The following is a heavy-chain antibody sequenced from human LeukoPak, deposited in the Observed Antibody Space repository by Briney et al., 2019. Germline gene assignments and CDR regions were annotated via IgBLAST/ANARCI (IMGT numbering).Heavy chain of an antibody. Sequence: GGPLRLSCVASGFTFSSYEMNWVRQAPGKGLEWVSYISSSGSIIYYADSVKGRFTISRDNAKNSLYLQMNSLRAEDTAVYYCARDPDYGDYLDFFDYWGQGTLVTVSS. CDR3: ARDPDYGDYLDFFDY. J-gene: IGHJ4*02. CDR2: ISSSGSII. D-gene: IGHD4-17*01. V-gene: IGHV3-48*03. CDR1: GFTFSSYE.